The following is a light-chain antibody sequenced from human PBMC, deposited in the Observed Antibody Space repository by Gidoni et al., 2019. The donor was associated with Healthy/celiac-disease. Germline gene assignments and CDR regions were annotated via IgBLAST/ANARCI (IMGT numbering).Light chain of an antibody. Sequence: QSVLTQLPSVSAAPGPKVTISCSASSSNIGKNYVSWYQQLPGTAPKLLIYDNNKRPSGIPDRFSGSKSGTSATLGITGLQTGDEADYYCGTWDSSLSAWVFGGGTKLTVL. J-gene: IGLJ3*02. CDR2: DNN. CDR1: SSNIGKNY. CDR3: GTWDSSLSAWV. V-gene: IGLV1-51*01.